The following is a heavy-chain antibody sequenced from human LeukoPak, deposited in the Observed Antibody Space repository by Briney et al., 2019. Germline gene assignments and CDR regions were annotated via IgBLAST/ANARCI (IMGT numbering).Heavy chain of an antibody. V-gene: IGHV4-39*01. D-gene: IGHD4-17*01. CDR2: IYYSGST. Sequence: SETLSLTCTVSGGSISSNSYFWGWIRQPPGKGLEWIGSIYYSGSTYYNPSLKSRVTVSVDTSENQFSLKLSSVTAADTAVYYCARHTVATVPTGYWGQGTLVTVSS. J-gene: IGHJ4*02. CDR3: ARHTVATVPTGY. CDR1: GGSISSNSYF.